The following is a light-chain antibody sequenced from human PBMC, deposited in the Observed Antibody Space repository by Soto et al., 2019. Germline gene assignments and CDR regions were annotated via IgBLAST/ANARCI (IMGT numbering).Light chain of an antibody. CDR3: QQYGSSPRT. V-gene: IGKV3-20*01. CDR1: QSISSNY. Sequence: EIVLTQSPGTLSMSPGERATLSCRASQSISSNYLAGYQQKPGQAPRLLIYGASSRATGIPDRFSGSGSGTDCTLTISRLEAEDFAVYSCQQYGSSPRTFCQGTKVDFK. J-gene: IGKJ1*01. CDR2: GAS.